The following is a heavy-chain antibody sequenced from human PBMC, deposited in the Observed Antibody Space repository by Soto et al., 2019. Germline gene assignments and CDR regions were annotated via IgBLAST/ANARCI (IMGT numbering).Heavy chain of an antibody. CDR2: INHSGST. V-gene: IGHV4-34*01. CDR1: GGSFRGYY. Sequence: XXTLSLPFAVYGGSFRGYYWGWILQPPGKGLEWIGEINHSGSTNYNPSLKSRVTISVDTSKNQFSLKLSSVTAADMAVYYCARGLTAAAITGTTHSVAWGQGTLVTVSS. CDR3: ARGLTAAAITGTTHSVA. J-gene: IGHJ5*02. D-gene: IGHD1-20*01.